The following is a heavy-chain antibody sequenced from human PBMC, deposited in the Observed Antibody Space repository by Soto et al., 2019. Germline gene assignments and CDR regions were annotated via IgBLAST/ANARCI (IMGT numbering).Heavy chain of an antibody. CDR3: ARDRDTAMVRLENYYYYGMDV. Sequence: GGSLILSCAASGFTFSSYGMHWVRQAPGKGLEWVAVIWYDGSNKYYADSVKGRFTISRDNSKNTLYLQMNSLRAEDTAVYYCARDRDTAMVRLENYYYYGMDVWGQGTTVTVSS. CDR2: IWYDGSNK. V-gene: IGHV3-33*08. J-gene: IGHJ6*02. D-gene: IGHD5-18*01. CDR1: GFTFSSYG.